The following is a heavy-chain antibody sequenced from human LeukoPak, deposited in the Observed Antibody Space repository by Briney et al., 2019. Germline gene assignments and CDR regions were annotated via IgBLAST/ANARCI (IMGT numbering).Heavy chain of an antibody. V-gene: IGHV3-30*18. CDR3: AKDRDWSGRYFDY. Sequence: QPGRSLRLSCAASGFTFSSYGMHWVRQAPGKGLEWVAVISYDGSNKYYADSVKGRFTISRDNSKNTLYLQMNSLRAEDTAVYYCAKDRDWSGRYFDYWGQGTLVTVSS. D-gene: IGHD3-3*01. J-gene: IGHJ4*02. CDR1: GFTFSSYG. CDR2: ISYDGSNK.